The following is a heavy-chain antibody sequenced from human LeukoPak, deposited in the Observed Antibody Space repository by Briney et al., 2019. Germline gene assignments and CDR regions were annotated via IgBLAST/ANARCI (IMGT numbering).Heavy chain of an antibody. D-gene: IGHD1-26*01. V-gene: IGHV3-15*01. CDR3: TTGLVYSGSYPRDY. Sequence: GGSLRLSCAASGFTFSNAWMSWVRQAPGKGLESVGRIKSKTDGGTTDYAAPVKGRFTISRDDSKNTLYLQMNSLKTEDTAVYYCTTGLVYSGSYPRDYWGQGTLVTVSS. CDR1: GFTFSNAW. J-gene: IGHJ4*02. CDR2: IKSKTDGGTT.